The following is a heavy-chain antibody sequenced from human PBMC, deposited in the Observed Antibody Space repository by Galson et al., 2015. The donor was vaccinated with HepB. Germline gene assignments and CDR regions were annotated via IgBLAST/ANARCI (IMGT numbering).Heavy chain of an antibody. CDR3: ARDPRQWLLYYGMDV. CDR1: GYTFTSYA. V-gene: IGHV7-4-1*02. D-gene: IGHD6-19*01. Sequence: SVKVSCKASGYTFTSYAMNWVRQAPGQGLEWMGWINTNTGNPTYAQGFTGRFVFSLDTSVSTAYLQISSLKAEDTAVYYCARDPRQWLLYYGMDVWGQGTTVTVSS. J-gene: IGHJ6*02. CDR2: INTNTGNP.